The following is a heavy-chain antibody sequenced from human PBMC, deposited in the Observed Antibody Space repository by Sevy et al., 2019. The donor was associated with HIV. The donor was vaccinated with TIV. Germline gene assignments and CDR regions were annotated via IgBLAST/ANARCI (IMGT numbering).Heavy chain of an antibody. CDR3: ASIDYRSGWYGFVDY. V-gene: IGHV3-30*04. CDR1: RLIFDTYA. D-gene: IGHD6-19*01. J-gene: IGHJ4*02. Sequence: GGSLRLSCEASRLIFDTYAMDWVRRAPGQGLEWVAVISYDGSDKYYADAVEGRFTISRDNSKNTLYLQMNSLRTDDTAVYYCASIDYRSGWYGFVDYWGQGTPVTVSS. CDR2: ISYDGSDK.